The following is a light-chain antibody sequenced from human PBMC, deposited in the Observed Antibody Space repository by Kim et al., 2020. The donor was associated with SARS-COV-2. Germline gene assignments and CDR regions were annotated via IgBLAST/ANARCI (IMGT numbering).Light chain of an antibody. J-gene: IGLJ3*02. V-gene: IGLV1-47*01. CDR2: TNN. CDR3: GAWDDSLIGPV. CDR1: KSNIGDNF. Sequence: QSVLTQTPSASGTPGQRVTIYCSGSKSNIGDNFVYWYQQLPGMAPRLLIHTNNRRPSGVPDRFSGSKSVTSASLTISGLRSEDEGDYYCGAWDDSLIGPVFGGGTQLTVL.